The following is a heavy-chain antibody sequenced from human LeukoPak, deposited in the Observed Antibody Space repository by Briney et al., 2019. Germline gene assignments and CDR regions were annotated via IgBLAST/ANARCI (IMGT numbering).Heavy chain of an antibody. V-gene: IGHV3-33*01. CDR2: IWYDGSNK. Sequence: PGGSLRLSCAASGFTFSSYGMHWARQAPGKGLERVAVIWYDGSNKYYADSVKGRFTISRDNSKNTLYLQMNSLRAEDTAVYYCARDQFRGVIQTKPDYWGQGTLVTVSS. CDR3: ARDQFRGVIQTKPDY. CDR1: GFTFSSYG. D-gene: IGHD3-10*01. J-gene: IGHJ4*02.